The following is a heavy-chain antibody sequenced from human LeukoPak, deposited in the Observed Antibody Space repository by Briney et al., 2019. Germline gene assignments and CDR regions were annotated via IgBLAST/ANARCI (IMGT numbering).Heavy chain of an antibody. J-gene: IGHJ6*02. CDR2: VYYSGST. CDR3: ARDQGGVDVDPYYYGMDV. D-gene: IGHD3-16*01. V-gene: IGHV4-39*02. Sequence: PSETLSLTCTVSGGSISSTTYYWGWIRQPPGKGLEWIGSVYYSGSTYYNPSLKSRVTISVDTSTNQFSLKLSSVTAADTAVYYCARDQGGVDVDPYYYGMDVWGQGTTVTVSS. CDR1: GGSISSTTYY.